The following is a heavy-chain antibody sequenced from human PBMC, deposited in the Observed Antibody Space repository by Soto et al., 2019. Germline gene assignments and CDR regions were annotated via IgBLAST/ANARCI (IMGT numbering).Heavy chain of an antibody. Sequence: PGGSLRLSCAASGFTFSSYAMHWVRQAPGKGLEWVAVISYDGSNKYYADSVKGRFTISRDNSKNTPYLQMNSLRAEDTAVYYCVSPIRDYYFDYWGQGTLVTVSS. CDR3: VSPIRDYYFDY. CDR2: ISYDGSNK. V-gene: IGHV3-30-3*01. J-gene: IGHJ4*02. CDR1: GFTFSSYA.